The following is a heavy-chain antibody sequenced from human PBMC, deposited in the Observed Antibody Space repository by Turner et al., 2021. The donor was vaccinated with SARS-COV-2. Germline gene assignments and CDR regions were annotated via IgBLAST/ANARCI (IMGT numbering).Heavy chain of an antibody. CDR3: ARDRIVRNWNDVPKPTYGMDV. CDR2: ISSSRSYI. J-gene: IGHJ6*02. CDR1: GFTFSSYN. V-gene: IGHV3-21*01. Sequence: EVQLVESGGGLVKPGGSLRLPCAASGFTFSSYNMNWVRQAPGKGLEWDSSISSSRSYIYYADSGKGRFTISRDNAKNSLYLQMNSLRAEDTAVYYCARDRIVRNWNDVPKPTYGMDVWGQGTTVTVSS. D-gene: IGHD1-20*01.